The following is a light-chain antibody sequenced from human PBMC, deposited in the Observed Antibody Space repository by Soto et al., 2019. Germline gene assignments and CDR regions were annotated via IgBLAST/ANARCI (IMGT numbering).Light chain of an antibody. J-gene: IGKJ4*01. CDR2: GAC. V-gene: IGKV3-15*01. CDR3: QQYKNWPPLT. Sequence: EIVMTQSPATLSVSPGETATLSCRASQSVTYNLAWYQQKPGQGPRLLIYGACNRATGIPARFSGSGSGTEFTLTISSLQSEDFAVYYCQQYKNWPPLTFGGGTKLEIK. CDR1: QSVTYN.